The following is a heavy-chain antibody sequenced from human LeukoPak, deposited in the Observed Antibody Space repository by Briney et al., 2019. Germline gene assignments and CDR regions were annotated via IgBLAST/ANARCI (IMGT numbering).Heavy chain of an antibody. CDR2: IWYDGSNK. CDR3: AREPTLYCGGDCYSDY. D-gene: IGHD2-21*02. V-gene: IGHV3-33*01. CDR1: GFTFSSYG. J-gene: IGHJ4*02. Sequence: PGGSLRLSCAASGFTFSSYGMHWVRQAPGKGLEWVAVIWYDGSNKYYADSVKGRFTISRDNSKNTLYLQMNRLRAEDTAVYYCAREPTLYCGGDCYSDYWGQGTLVTVSS.